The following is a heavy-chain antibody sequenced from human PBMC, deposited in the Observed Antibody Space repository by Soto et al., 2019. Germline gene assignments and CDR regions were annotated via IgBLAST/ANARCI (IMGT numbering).Heavy chain of an antibody. CDR3: AAVPQLFRFLECLLSDYGMDF. V-gene: IGHV1-58*01. CDR2: LVVGSGNT. CDR1: GFTFTSSA. J-gene: IGHJ6*02. Sequence: QMQLVQSGPEVKKPGTSGKVSCKASGFTFTSSAVQWVRQARGQRLEWLGWLVVGSGNTHYAQKFQERVTITTDMSTSRDYLELSSVRSEDTAVYYCAAVPQLFRFLECLLSDYGMDFWGQGTTVTFSS. D-gene: IGHD3-3*01.